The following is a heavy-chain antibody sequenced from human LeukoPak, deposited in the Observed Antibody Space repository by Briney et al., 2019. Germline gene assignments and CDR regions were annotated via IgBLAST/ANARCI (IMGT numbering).Heavy chain of an antibody. CDR1: GFTFSSYA. J-gene: IGHJ4*02. CDR2: ISGSGGST. V-gene: IGHV3-23*01. CDR3: AKDTNYGDSPY. D-gene: IGHD4-17*01. Sequence: GGSLRLSCAAPGFTFSSYAMSWVRQAPGKGLEWVSAISGSGGSTYYADSVKGRFTISRDNSKDTLYLQMNSLRAEDTAVYYCAKDTNYGDSPYWGQGTLVTVSS.